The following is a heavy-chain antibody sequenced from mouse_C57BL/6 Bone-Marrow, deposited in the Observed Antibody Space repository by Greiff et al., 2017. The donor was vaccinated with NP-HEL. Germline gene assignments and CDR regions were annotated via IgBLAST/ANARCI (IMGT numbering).Heavy chain of an antibody. J-gene: IGHJ3*01. Sequence: EVQGVESGGDLVKPGGSLKLSCAASGFTFSSYGMSWVRQTPDKRLEWVATISSGGSYTYYPDSVKGRFTISRDNAKNTLYLQMSSLKSEDTAMYYCARKKNIGFAYWGQGTLVTVSA. CDR3: ARKKNIGFAY. CDR1: GFTFSSYG. CDR2: ISSGGSYT. V-gene: IGHV5-6*01.